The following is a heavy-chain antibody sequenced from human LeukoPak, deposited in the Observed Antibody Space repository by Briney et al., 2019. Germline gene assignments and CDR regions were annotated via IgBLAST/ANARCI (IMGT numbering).Heavy chain of an antibody. V-gene: IGHV3-23*01. Sequence: GGSLRLSCAASGFTFSSYAMSWVRQAPGKGMEWVSAISGSGGSTYYADSVKGRFTISRDNSKNTLYLQMNSLRAEDTAVYYCAKDSSPYYYDSSGYYPYWYFDLWGRGTLVTVSS. CDR2: ISGSGGST. J-gene: IGHJ2*01. D-gene: IGHD3-22*01. CDR3: AKDSSPYYYDSSGYYPYWYFDL. CDR1: GFTFSSYA.